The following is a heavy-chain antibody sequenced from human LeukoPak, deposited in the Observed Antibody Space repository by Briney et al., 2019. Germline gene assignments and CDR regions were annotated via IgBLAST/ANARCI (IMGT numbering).Heavy chain of an antibody. D-gene: IGHD2-8*01. J-gene: IGHJ5*02. CDR2: IYYSGST. V-gene: IGHV4-39*01. CDR1: GGSISSSSYH. CDR3: ARHSVIVLTVYAIPNWFHP. Sequence: SETLSLTCTVSGGSISSSSYHWGWIRQPPGKGLEWIGSIYYSGSTYNNPSLRSRVTISVDTSKNQFSLKLSSVTAADTAVYYCARHSVIVLTVYAIPNWFHPWGQGILVTVSS.